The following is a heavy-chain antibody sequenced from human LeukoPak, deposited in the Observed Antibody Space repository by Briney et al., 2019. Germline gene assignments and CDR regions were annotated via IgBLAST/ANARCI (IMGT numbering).Heavy chain of an antibody. CDR3: AKAVLDCSGGSCYSRLIYYFDY. CDR2: ISWNSGSI. CDR1: GFTFDDYA. V-gene: IGHV3-9*01. J-gene: IGHJ4*02. Sequence: GGSLRLSCAASGFTFDDYAMHWVRQAPGKGLEWVSGISWNSGSIGYADSVKGRFTISRDNAKNSLYLQMNSLRAEDTALYCCAKAVLDCSGGSCYSRLIYYFDYWGQGTPVTVSS. D-gene: IGHD2-15*01.